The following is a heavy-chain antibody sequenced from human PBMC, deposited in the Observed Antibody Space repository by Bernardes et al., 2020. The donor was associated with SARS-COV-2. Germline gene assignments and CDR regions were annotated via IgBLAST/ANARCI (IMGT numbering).Heavy chain of an antibody. V-gene: IGHV1-18*01. CDR1: GYTLTKNG. D-gene: IGHD2-15*01. J-gene: IGHJ6*03. CDR3: ASPPSEGGYYYYMDV. Sequence: ASVKVSCKPSGYTLTKNGISWVRQAPGQGLEWLGWIHVYKGNTNYAQKFQGRVTMTTDTVTSTAYMELRSLRSDDTAVYYCASPPSEGGYYYYMDVWGKGTTVTVSS. CDR2: IHVYKGNT.